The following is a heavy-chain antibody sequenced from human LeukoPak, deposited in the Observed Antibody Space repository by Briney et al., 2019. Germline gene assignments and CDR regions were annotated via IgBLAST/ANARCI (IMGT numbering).Heavy chain of an antibody. CDR3: ARGEYYYGSGSYYNSYYYYGMDV. CDR1: GFTFSSYA. D-gene: IGHD3-10*01. V-gene: IGHV3-30-3*01. Sequence: PGGSLRLSCAAPGFTFSSYAMHWVRQAPGKGLEWVAVISYDRSNKYYADSVKGRFTISRDNSKNTLYLQMNSLRAEDTAVYYCARGEYYYGSGSYYNSYYYYGMDVWGQGTTVTVSS. CDR2: ISYDRSNK. J-gene: IGHJ6*02.